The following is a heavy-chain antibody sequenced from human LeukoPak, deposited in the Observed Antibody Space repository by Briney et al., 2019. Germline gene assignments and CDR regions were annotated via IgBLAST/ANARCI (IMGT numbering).Heavy chain of an antibody. J-gene: IGHJ5*02. V-gene: IGHV1-2*02. CDR3: ARPKGRTYQHWFDP. Sequence: ASVKVSCKASGYTFTGYYMDWVRQAPGQGLEWMGWINPNSGGTNYAQKFQGRVTTTRDTSISTAYMELSRLRSDDTAVYYCARPKGRTYQHWFDPWGQGTLVTVSS. CDR2: INPNSGGT. CDR1: GYTFTGYY. D-gene: IGHD2-2*01.